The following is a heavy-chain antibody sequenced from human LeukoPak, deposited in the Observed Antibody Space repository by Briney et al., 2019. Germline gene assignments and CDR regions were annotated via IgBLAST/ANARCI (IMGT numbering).Heavy chain of an antibody. CDR3: TRDPSDY. V-gene: IGHV3-21*06. Sequence: PGGSLRLSCAASGFSFSTYSMNWVRQAPGKGLEWASSIGSSPTYTFYAASVEGRFTISRDNAKNSLFLQMNSLTAEDTAVYYCTRDPSDYWGQGTLVTVSS. CDR1: GFSFSTYS. J-gene: IGHJ4*02. CDR2: IGSSPTYT.